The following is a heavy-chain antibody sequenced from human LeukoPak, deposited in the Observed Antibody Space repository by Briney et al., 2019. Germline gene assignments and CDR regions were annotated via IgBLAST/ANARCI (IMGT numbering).Heavy chain of an antibody. CDR2: IYPGDSDT. CDR3: ARHQGDDYYGSNGMDV. CDR1: GYSFTNYW. Sequence: GESLKISCKGSGYSFTNYWIGWVRQMPGKGLEWMGIIYPGDSDTRYSPSFEGQVTISADKSISTAYLQWSSLKASDTAMYYCARHQGDDYYGSNGMDVWGQGTTVTVSS. V-gene: IGHV5-51*01. J-gene: IGHJ6*02. D-gene: IGHD3-10*01.